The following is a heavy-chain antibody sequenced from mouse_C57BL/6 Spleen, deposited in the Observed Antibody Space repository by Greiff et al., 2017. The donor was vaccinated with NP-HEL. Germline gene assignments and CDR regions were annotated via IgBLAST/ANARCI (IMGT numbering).Heavy chain of an antibody. J-gene: IGHJ4*01. Sequence: QVQLQQSGAELVRPGASVTLSCKASGYTFTDYEMHWVKQTPVHGLEWIGAIDPETGGTAYNQKFKGKAILTADKSSSTAYMELRSLTSEDSAVYDGTRRDYYAMDYWGQGTSVTVSS. CDR2: IDPETGGT. CDR3: TRRDYYAMDY. CDR1: GYTFTDYE. V-gene: IGHV1-15*01.